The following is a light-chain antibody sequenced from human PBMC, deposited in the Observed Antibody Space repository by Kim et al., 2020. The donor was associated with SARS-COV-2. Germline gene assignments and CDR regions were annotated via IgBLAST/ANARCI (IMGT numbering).Light chain of an antibody. Sequence: VMTQSPDSLAVSLGDRATINCKSSQSVLYSSNNKNFLAWYQQKPGQPPKLLIYWASTRESGVPDRFSGSGSGTDFTLTISSLQAEDVAIYYCQQYYSTPGAFGGGTKLEIK. CDR2: WAS. CDR3: QQYYSTPGA. J-gene: IGKJ4*01. CDR1: QSVLYSSNNKNF. V-gene: IGKV4-1*01.